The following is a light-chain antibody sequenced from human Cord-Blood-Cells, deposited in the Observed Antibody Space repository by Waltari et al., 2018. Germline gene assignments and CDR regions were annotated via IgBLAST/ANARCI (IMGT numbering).Light chain of an antibody. CDR1: SSDVGGYNY. CDR3: SSYTSSSTWV. V-gene: IGLV2-14*03. Sequence: QSALTQPASVSGSPGQSITISCTGTSSDVGGYNYVSWYQQHPGKAPKPMIYAVSNRPSGVSKRFSGSKSGNTASLTISGLQAEDEADYYCSSYTSSSTWVFGGWTKLTVL. J-gene: IGLJ3*02. CDR2: AVS.